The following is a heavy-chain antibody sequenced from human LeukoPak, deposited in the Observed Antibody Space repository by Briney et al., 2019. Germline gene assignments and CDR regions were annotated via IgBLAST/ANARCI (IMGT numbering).Heavy chain of an antibody. Sequence: GASVKVSCKASGYTFTSYYIHWVRQAPGQGLEWMGIINPSGGSTSYAQKFQGRVTMTRDTSTSTVYMELSSLRSEDTAVYYCVRDHRYYDSSAYYFPIDYWGQGTLVTVPS. CDR2: INPSGGST. D-gene: IGHD3-22*01. V-gene: IGHV1-46*01. CDR3: VRDHRYYDSSAYYFPIDY. CDR1: GYTFTSYY. J-gene: IGHJ4*02.